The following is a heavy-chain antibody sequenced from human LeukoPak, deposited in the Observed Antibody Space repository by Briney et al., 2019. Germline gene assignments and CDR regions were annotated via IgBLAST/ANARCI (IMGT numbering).Heavy chain of an antibody. Sequence: PSETLSLTCAVYGGSFSGYYWSWIRQPPGKGLEWIGEINHSGSTNYNPSLKSRVTISVDTSKNQFSLKLSSVTAADTAVYYCARVLGYCSGGSCYDDYYYYMDVWGKGTTVTVSS. V-gene: IGHV4-34*01. CDR3: ARVLGYCSGGSCYDDYYYYMDV. CDR1: GGSFSGYY. D-gene: IGHD2-15*01. J-gene: IGHJ6*03. CDR2: INHSGST.